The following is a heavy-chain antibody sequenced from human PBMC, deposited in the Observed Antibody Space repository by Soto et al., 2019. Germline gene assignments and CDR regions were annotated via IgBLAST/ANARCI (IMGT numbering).Heavy chain of an antibody. Sequence: ASVKVSCKVSGYTLTELSMHWVRQAPGKGLEWMGGFDPEDGETIYAQKFQGRVTMTEDTSTDTAYMELSSLRSEDTAVYYCETPQRDQTLDYYESSPFASWGQGTLVPVSS. CDR1: GYTLTELS. D-gene: IGHD3-22*01. CDR3: ETPQRDQTLDYYESSPFAS. V-gene: IGHV1-24*01. CDR2: FDPEDGET. J-gene: IGHJ4*02.